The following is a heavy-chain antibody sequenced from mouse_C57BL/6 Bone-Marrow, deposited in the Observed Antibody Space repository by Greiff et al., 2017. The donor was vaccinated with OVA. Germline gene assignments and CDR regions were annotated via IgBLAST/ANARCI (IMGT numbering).Heavy chain of an antibody. CDR2: IRSKSSNYAT. J-gene: IGHJ2*01. D-gene: IGHD2-1*01. Sequence: EVMLVESGGGLVQPKGSLKLSCAASGFTFTTYAMPWVRQAPGQGLEWVARIRSKSSNYATYYAESVKDRFTISRDDSQSMLYRQMNNLKTEDTAMYYCGRESDYGNFDYGGQGTTLTVSS. V-gene: IGHV10-3*01. CDR3: GRESDYGNFDY. CDR1: GFTFTTYA.